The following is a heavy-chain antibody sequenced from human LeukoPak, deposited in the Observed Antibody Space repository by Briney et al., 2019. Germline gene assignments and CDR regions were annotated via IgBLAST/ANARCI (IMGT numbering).Heavy chain of an antibody. Sequence: GGSLRLSCAASGFTFSNYAMSWVRQAPGKGLEWVSAITGSGGNTYYADSVKGRFTISRDNSKNTVFLQMNSLRAEDTAVYYCARGGNYYGSSGWFDPWGQGTLVTVSS. CDR1: GFTFSNYA. D-gene: IGHD3-10*01. CDR3: ARGGNYYGSSGWFDP. J-gene: IGHJ5*02. V-gene: IGHV3-23*01. CDR2: ITGSGGNT.